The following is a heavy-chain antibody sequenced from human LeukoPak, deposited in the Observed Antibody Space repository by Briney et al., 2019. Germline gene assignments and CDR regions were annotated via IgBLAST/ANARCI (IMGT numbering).Heavy chain of an antibody. V-gene: IGHV1-3*01. CDR2: INAGNGNT. J-gene: IGHJ3*02. CDR3: ARKYDSSGYYPNDAFDI. D-gene: IGHD3-22*01. CDR1: GYTFTSYA. Sequence: GASVKVSCKASGYTFTSYAMHWVRQAPGQRLEWMGWINAGNGNTKYSQKFQGRVTITRDTSASTAYMELSSLSSDDTAVYYCARKYDSSGYYPNDAFDIWGQGTMVTVSS.